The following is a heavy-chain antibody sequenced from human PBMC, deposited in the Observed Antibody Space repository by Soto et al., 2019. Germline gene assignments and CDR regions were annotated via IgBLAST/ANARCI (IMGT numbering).Heavy chain of an antibody. CDR1: GLNLSSYA. V-gene: IGHV3-48*03. D-gene: IGHD6-13*01. Sequence: PGGSLRLSCAASGLNLSSYAMNWVRQAPGKGLEWVSYISGSSSAIYYADSVRGRFTVSRDNAKNSLYLQMNSLRAEDTAVYYCARDLAAAGTGWFDPWGQGTLVTVSS. CDR3: ARDLAAAGTGWFDP. J-gene: IGHJ5*02. CDR2: ISGSSSAI.